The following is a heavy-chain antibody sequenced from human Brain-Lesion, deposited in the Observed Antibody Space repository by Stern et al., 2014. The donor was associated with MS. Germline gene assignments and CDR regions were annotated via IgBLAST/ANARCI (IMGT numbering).Heavy chain of an antibody. V-gene: IGHV4-39*01. CDR2: IYYSGPT. D-gene: IGHD5-12*01. J-gene: IGHJ4*02. CDR1: GGSISRSTYY. CDR3: ARHDGWLPHY. Sequence: QLQLQESGPGLVKPSETLSLTCSVSGGSISRSTYYWGWIRQPPGKGLEWIGSIYYSGPTYYNPSLKSRVTIDTSTHQFPLSLTTVTAADTAVYYCARHDGWLPHYWSQGTLVTVSS.